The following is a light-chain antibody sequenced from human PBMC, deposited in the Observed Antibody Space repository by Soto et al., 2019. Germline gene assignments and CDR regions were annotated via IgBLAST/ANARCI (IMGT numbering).Light chain of an antibody. CDR1: QSVSSN. V-gene: IGKV3-15*01. CDR3: QQYNNRWT. CDR2: GAS. Sequence: EIVMTQSPATLSVSPGERATLSCRASQSVSSNLAWYQQKPGQAPRFLIYGASTRATGIPARFSGSGSATEFTLTISSLQSEDFGVYYCQQYNNRWTFGQGTKVEIK. J-gene: IGKJ1*01.